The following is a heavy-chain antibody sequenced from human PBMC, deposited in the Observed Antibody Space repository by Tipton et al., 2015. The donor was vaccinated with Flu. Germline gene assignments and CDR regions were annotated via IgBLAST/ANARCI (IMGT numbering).Heavy chain of an antibody. CDR2: ISDYNGNT. V-gene: IGHV1-18*01. CDR1: GYTFTNYG. D-gene: IGHD2-2*01. CDR3: PRRRRVVPGAMSYVYY. Sequence: QSGAEVKKPGASVKVSCKASGYTFTNYGISWVRQAPGQGLEWMGWISDYNGNTNYAQKFQGRVTMTTDTSTSTTYMELVSLRSDVTAVYYCPRRRRVVPGAMSYVYYWSQATPGNVSS. J-gene: IGHJ4*02.